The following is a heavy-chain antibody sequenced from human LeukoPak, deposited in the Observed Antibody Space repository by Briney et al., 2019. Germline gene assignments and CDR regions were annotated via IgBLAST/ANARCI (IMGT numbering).Heavy chain of an antibody. D-gene: IGHD3-16*01. V-gene: IGHV3-73*01. CDR2: IRSKANSYAT. CDR3: TRGEWFDP. Sequence: GGSLRLSCAASGFTFSDSTMQWVRQASGKGLEWVGRIRSKANSYATAYSASVKGRFTISRDDSKNTTSLQMNSLKTEDTAVYCCTRGEWFDPWGQGTLVTVSS. CDR1: GFTFSDST. J-gene: IGHJ5*02.